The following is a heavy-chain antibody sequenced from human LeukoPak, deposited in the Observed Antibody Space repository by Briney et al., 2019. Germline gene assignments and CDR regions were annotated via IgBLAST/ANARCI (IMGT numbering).Heavy chain of an antibody. CDR2: ISSSGSTI. V-gene: IGHV3-48*03. J-gene: IGHJ5*02. Sequence: QAGGSLRLSCAASGFTFSSYEMNWVRQAPGKGLEWVSYISSSGSTIYYADSVKGRFTISRDNAKNSLYLQMNSLRAEDTAVYYCARLRLDLNWFDPWGQGTLVTVSS. CDR3: ARLRLDLNWFDP. CDR1: GFTFSSYE. D-gene: IGHD3/OR15-3a*01.